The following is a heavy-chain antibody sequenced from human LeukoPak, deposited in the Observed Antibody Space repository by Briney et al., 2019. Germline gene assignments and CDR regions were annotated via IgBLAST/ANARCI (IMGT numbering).Heavy chain of an antibody. CDR3: ARDPSAGKMDY. CDR2: ISSSSSTI. Sequence: GGSLGLSCAASGFTFSSYSMNWVRQAPGKGLEWVSYISSSSSTIYYADSVKGRFTISRDNAKNSLYLQMNSLRAEDTAVYYCARDPSAGKMDYWGQGTLVTVSS. J-gene: IGHJ4*02. CDR1: GFTFSSYS. V-gene: IGHV3-48*01. D-gene: IGHD6-13*01.